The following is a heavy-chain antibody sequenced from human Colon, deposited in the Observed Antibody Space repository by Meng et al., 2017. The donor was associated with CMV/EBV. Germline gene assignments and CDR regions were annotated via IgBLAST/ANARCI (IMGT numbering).Heavy chain of an antibody. CDR2: IHYSGSA. V-gene: IGHV4-39*01. CDR1: GDSINNTRFY. CDR3: ARRAARQGDLDF. J-gene: IGHJ4*02. D-gene: IGHD6-6*01. Sequence: SETLSLTCSVSGDSINNTRFYWAWIRQPPGKGPEYIAAIHYSGSAFYSPSLKSRLTISIDTSKSQFSLKVTSVTAADTAVYYCARRAARQGDLDFWGQGTLVTVSS.